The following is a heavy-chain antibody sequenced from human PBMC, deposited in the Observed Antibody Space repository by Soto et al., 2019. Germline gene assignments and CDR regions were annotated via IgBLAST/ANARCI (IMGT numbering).Heavy chain of an antibody. J-gene: IGHJ6*02. CDR1: GYPFTSYG. CDR3: ARLRGSYTPTSCYFGMDV. V-gene: IGHV1-18*01. CDR2: SSACNGNT. Sequence: QVQLVQSGAEVKKPGASVKVSCKASGYPFTSYGIRWVCQDPGQGREWMGGSSACNGNTNYAKKLQGRVTVTTDPTTSTAYMELRSLRSDDKAVYFFARLRGSYTPTSCYFGMDVWGPGTPVTVS. D-gene: IGHD1-26*01.